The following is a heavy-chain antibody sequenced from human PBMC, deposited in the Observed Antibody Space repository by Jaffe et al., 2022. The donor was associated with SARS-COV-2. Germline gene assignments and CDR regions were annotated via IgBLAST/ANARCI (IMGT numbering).Heavy chain of an antibody. CDR3: AKDLSSSWYGEVLSAFDY. CDR2: ISYDGSNK. J-gene: IGHJ4*02. D-gene: IGHD6-13*01. Sequence: QVQLVESGGGVVQPGRSLRLSCAASGFTFSSYGMHWVRQAPGKGLEWVAVISYDGSNKYYADSVKGRFTISRDNSKNTLYLQMNSLRAEDTAVYYCAKDLSSSWYGEVLSAFDYWGQGTLVTVSS. CDR1: GFTFSSYG. V-gene: IGHV3-30*18.